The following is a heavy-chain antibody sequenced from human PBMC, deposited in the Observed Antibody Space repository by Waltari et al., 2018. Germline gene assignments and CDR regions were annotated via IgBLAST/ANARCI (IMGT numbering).Heavy chain of an antibody. Sequence: QVQLQESGPGLVKPSETLSLTCTVSGGSISRFYWTWIRQPPGKGLEWIGYIYYSGSTNYNPSLKSRVTMSVDTSKNQFSLKLSSVTAADTAVYYCARDGPSYYDKGWFETWGQGTQVTVSS. CDR2: IYYSGST. J-gene: IGHJ5*02. CDR3: ARDGPSYYDKGWFET. D-gene: IGHD3-22*01. V-gene: IGHV4-59*01. CDR1: GGSISRFY.